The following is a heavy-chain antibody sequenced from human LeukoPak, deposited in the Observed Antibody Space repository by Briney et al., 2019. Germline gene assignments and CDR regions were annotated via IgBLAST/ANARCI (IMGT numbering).Heavy chain of an antibody. CDR3: AREAQPGKVPADNYYYYYGMDV. CDR2: INPNSGGT. D-gene: IGHD2-2*01. J-gene: IGHJ6*02. Sequence: ASVKVSCKASGYTLTGYYMHWVRQAPGQGLEWMGWINPNSGGTNYAQKFQGRVTMTRDTSISTAYMELSRLRSDDTAVYYCAREAQPGKVPADNYYYYYGMDVWGQGTTVTVSS. V-gene: IGHV1-2*02. CDR1: GYTLTGYY.